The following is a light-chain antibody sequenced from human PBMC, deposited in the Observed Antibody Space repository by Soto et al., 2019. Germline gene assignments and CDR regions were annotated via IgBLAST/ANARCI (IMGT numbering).Light chain of an antibody. Sequence: EIVMTQSPATLSVSPGERATLSCRASQSVSSNLAWYQQKPGQAPRLFIYGASTRATGIPARFSGSGSGTEFTLNISSLQSEDFAVYYCQQYNNWPPLIFGGGTKVEIK. J-gene: IGKJ4*01. CDR2: GAS. CDR3: QQYNNWPPLI. CDR1: QSVSSN. V-gene: IGKV3-15*01.